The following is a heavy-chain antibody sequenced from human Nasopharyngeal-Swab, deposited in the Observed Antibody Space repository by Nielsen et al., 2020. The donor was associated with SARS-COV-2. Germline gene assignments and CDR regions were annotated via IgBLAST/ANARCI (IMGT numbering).Heavy chain of an antibody. CDR1: GYTFTSYW. V-gene: IGHV5-10-1*01. J-gene: IGHJ6*02. CDR3: ARGRPSSGSSAYYYYGMDV. Sequence: KVSCKGSGYTFTSYWISWVRQMPGKGLEWMGRVDPSDSYTNYNPSFQGHVTISVDKSISTAYLQWSSLKASDTAMYYCARGRPSSGSSAYYYYGMDVWGRGTTVTVSS. CDR2: VDPSDSYT. D-gene: IGHD1-26*01.